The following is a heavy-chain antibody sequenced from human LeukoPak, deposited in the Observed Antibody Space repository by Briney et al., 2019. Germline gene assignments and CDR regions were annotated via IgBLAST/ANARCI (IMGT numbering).Heavy chain of an antibody. V-gene: IGHV4-59*08. CDR2: IYYSGST. CDR1: GGSFSGYY. D-gene: IGHD2-2*01. Sequence: PSETLSLTCAVYGGSFSGYYWSWIRQPPGKGLEWIGYIYYSGSTNYNPSLKSRVTISVDTSKNQFSLKLSSVTAADTAVYYCARHVRKYQLPWRFDPWGQGTLVTVSS. J-gene: IGHJ5*02. CDR3: ARHVRKYQLPWRFDP.